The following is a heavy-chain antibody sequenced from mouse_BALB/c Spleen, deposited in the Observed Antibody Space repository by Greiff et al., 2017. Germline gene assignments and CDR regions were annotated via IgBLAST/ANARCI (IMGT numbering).Heavy chain of an antibody. CDR2: ISYSGST. V-gene: IGHV3-8*02. CDR1: GDSITSGY. Sequence: EVQRVESGPSLVKPSQTLSLTCSVTGDSITSGYWNWIRKFPGNKLEYMGYISYSGSTYYNPSLKSRISITRDTSKNQYYLQLNSVTTEDTATYYCARSITTVVEDAMDYWGQGTSVTVSS. J-gene: IGHJ4*01. CDR3: ARSITTVVEDAMDY. D-gene: IGHD1-1*01.